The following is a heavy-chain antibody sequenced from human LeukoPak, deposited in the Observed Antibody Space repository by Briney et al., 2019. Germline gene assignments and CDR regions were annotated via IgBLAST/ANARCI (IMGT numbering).Heavy chain of an antibody. V-gene: IGHV1-46*01. CDR2: INTNDGST. J-gene: IGHJ4*02. CDR3: AREGYGSGTYLDY. Sequence: ASVKVSCKASGYPFTSYYMHWVRQAPGQGLAWMGRINTNDGSTSYAQKFQGRVTMTRDMSTSTVYMELSSLRSEDTAVYYCAREGYGSGTYLDYWGQGTLVTVSS. D-gene: IGHD3-10*01. CDR1: GYPFTSYY.